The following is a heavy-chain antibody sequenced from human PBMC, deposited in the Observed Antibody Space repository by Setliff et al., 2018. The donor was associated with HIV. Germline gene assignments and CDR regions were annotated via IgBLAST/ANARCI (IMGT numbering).Heavy chain of an antibody. CDR2: IIPILGIA. Sequence: GASVKVSCKASGGTFSSYAISWVRQAPGQGLEWMGGIIPILGIANYAQKFQGRVAITRDTSASTAYMELSSLRSEDTAVYYCARDFLFTEAAAGETFDYWGQGTLVTVSS. CDR3: ARDFLFTEAAAGETFDY. J-gene: IGHJ4*02. D-gene: IGHD6-13*01. CDR1: GGTFSSYA. V-gene: IGHV1-69*10.